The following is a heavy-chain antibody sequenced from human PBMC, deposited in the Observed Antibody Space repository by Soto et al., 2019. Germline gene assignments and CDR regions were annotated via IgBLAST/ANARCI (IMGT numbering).Heavy chain of an antibody. CDR1: GGSISSYH. J-gene: IGHJ5*02. CDR3: ARGLYDYSNPPLTWFDP. D-gene: IGHD4-4*01. CDR2: VYYSGST. Sequence: LSLTCTVSGGSISSYHWSWIRQPPGKGLEWIGYVYYSGSTNYNPSLKSRVTISVDTSKNQFSLKLRSVTAADTAVYYCARGLYDYSNPPLTWFDPWGQGTQVTVSS. V-gene: IGHV4-59*01.